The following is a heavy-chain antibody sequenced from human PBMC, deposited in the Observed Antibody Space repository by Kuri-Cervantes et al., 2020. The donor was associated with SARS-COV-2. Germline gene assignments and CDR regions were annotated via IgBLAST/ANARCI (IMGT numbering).Heavy chain of an antibody. CDR1: GFTFSSYA. J-gene: IGHJ4*02. CDR2: ISYDGSNK. D-gene: IGHD6-13*01. CDR3: ARDLSWAAAGSLDY. V-gene: IGHV3-30-3*01. Sequence: GGSLRLSCAASGFTFSSYAMHWVRQAPGKGLEWVAVISYDGSNKYYADSVKGRFTISRDNSKNTPYLQMNSLRAEDTAVYYCARDLSWAAAGSLDYWGQGTLVTVSS.